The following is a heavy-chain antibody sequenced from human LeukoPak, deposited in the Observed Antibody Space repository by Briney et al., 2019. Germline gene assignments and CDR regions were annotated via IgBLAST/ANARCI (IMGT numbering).Heavy chain of an antibody. D-gene: IGHD3-3*01. CDR1: GFTFSSYA. V-gene: IGHV3-23*01. CDR2: ISGSGGST. CDR3: AKAPSITIFGVVYYFDY. J-gene: IGHJ4*02. Sequence: GGSLRLSCAASGFTFSSYAMSWVRQAPGKGLEWVSAISGSGGSTYYADSVKGRFIISRDNSKNTLYLQMNSLRAEDTAVYYCAKAPSITIFGVVYYFDYWGQGTLVTVSS.